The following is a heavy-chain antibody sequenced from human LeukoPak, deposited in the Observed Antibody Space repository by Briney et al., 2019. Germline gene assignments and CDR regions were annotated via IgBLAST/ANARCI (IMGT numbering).Heavy chain of an antibody. Sequence: SVKVSCKASGGTFSSYAISWVRQAPGQGLEWMGGIIPIFGTANYAQKFQGRVTITADESTSTAYMELSSLRSEDTAVYYCAREGHPSVGPLWFGGTWGRGTLVTVSS. J-gene: IGHJ5*02. CDR1: GGTFSSYA. D-gene: IGHD3-10*01. CDR3: AREGHPSVGPLWFGGT. V-gene: IGHV1-69*01. CDR2: IIPIFGTA.